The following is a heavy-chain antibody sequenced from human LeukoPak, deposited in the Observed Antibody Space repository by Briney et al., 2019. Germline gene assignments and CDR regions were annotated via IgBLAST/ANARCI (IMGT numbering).Heavy chain of an antibody. D-gene: IGHD4-23*01. Sequence: SGGSLRLSCAASGFSFSSYCMHWVRQAPGKGLEWVAVIWYDGSNNSYAETVKGRFTISRDNSKNTLYLQMNSLRAEDTAVYYCARAVGYLDFWGHGTLVSVSS. V-gene: IGHV3-33*01. J-gene: IGHJ2*01. CDR3: ARAVGYLDF. CDR2: IWYDGSNN. CDR1: GFSFSSYC.